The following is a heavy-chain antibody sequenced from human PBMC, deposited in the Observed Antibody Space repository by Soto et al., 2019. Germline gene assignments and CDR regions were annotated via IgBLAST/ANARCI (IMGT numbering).Heavy chain of an antibody. Sequence: ASVKVSCKASGYTFTSYAMHWLRQAPGQRLEWMGWINAGNGNTKYSQKFQGRVTITRDTSASTARMELSSLRSEDTAVYYCARGALRYFDWAYWGQGTLVTVSS. D-gene: IGHD3-9*01. J-gene: IGHJ4*02. V-gene: IGHV1-3*01. CDR1: GYTFTSYA. CDR2: INAGNGNT. CDR3: ARGALRYFDWAY.